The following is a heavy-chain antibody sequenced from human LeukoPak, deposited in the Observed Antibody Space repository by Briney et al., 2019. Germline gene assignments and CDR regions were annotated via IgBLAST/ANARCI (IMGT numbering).Heavy chain of an antibody. V-gene: IGHV3-74*01. J-gene: IGHJ1*01. CDR1: GFAFRNYW. D-gene: IGHD6-13*01. CDR2: INPDGSTT. CDR3: ARDPYSSSWYPRGPEYFQH. Sequence: GGSLRLSCVASGFAFRNYWMYWVRQGPGKGLVWLSRINPDGSTTTYADSVKGRSTISRDNAKNSLYLQMNSLRAEDTAVYYCARDPYSSSWYPRGPEYFQHWGQGTLVTVSS.